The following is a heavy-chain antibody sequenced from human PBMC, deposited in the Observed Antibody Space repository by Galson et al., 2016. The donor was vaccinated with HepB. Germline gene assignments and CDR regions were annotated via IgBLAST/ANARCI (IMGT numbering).Heavy chain of an antibody. J-gene: IGHJ2*01. CDR1: GYTFTTYD. CDR2: MNPNSGNT. Sequence: SVKVSCKASGYTFTTYDINWVRQATGQGLEWMGWMNPNSGNTGYAQKFQGRVTMTRNTSIGTAYMELSSLRFEDTAVYYCARLVRGIIPRDWYFDLWGRGTLVAVSS. CDR3: ARLVRGIIPRDWYFDL. V-gene: IGHV1-8*01. D-gene: IGHD3-10*01.